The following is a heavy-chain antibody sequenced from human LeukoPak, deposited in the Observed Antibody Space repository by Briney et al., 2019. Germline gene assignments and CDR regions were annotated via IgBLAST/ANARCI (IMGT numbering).Heavy chain of an antibody. CDR1: AFTFSSYA. D-gene: IGHD3-10*01. V-gene: IGHV3-23*01. J-gene: IGHJ6*03. CDR3: AKGGSGSAPFNYYYYYMDV. Sequence: PGGSLRLSCAASAFTFSSYAMSWVRQAPGKGPEWVSAISGSGGSTYYADSVKGRFTISRDNSKNTLYLQMNSLRAEDTAVYYCAKGGSGSAPFNYYYYYMDVWGKGTTVTISS. CDR2: ISGSGGST.